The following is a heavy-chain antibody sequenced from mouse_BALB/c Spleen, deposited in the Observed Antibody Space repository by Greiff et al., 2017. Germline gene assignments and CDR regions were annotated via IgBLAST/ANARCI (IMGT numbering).Heavy chain of an antibody. CDR2: INPGSGGT. CDR3: ARWLLGAMDY. D-gene: IGHD2-3*01. CDR1: GYAFTNYL. V-gene: IGHV1-54*01. J-gene: IGHJ4*01. Sequence: QVQLQQSGAELVRPGTSVKVSCKASGYAFTNYLIEWVKQRPGQGLEWIGVINPGSGGTNYTEKFKGKATLTADKSSSTAYMQLSSLTSDDSAVFFCARWLLGAMDYWGQGTSVTVSS.